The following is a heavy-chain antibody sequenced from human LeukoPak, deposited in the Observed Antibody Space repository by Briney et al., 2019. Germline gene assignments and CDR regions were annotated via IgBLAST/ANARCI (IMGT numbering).Heavy chain of an antibody. CDR3: ARAPELYYYDSSGYFDY. Sequence: PSETLSLNSTVSAVTISSYHWSWIRQPAGKGLEGIGRIYTSGGTNYNPSLKSRVTMSVDTSKNQFSLKLSSVTAADTAVYYCARAPELYYYDSSGYFDYWGQGTLVTVSS. CDR2: IYTSGGT. J-gene: IGHJ4*02. D-gene: IGHD3-22*01. CDR1: AVTISSYH. V-gene: IGHV4-4*07.